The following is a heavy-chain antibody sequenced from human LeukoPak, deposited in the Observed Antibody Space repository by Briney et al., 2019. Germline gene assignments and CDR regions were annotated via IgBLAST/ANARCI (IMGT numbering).Heavy chain of an antibody. J-gene: IGHJ4*02. CDR2: ISAYNGNT. CDR3: ARTYYYDSSGYYYLDLDY. CDR1: GYTFSIYG. V-gene: IGHV1-18*01. D-gene: IGHD3-22*01. Sequence: ASVKVSCKASGYTFSIYGISWVRQAPGQGLEWMGWISAYNGNTNYAQNLQGRVTMTTDTSTSTAYMELRSLRSDDTAVYICARTYYYDSSGYYYLDLDYWGQGTLVTVSS.